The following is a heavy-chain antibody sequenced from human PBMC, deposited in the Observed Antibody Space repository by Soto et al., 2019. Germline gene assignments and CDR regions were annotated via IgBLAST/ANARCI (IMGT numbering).Heavy chain of an antibody. J-gene: IGHJ4*02. CDR1: GFTFSSYH. CDR2: INPDSTYI. CDR3: ARDPGRLRRSGYSDD. V-gene: IGHV3-21*06. Sequence: EVQLVESGGGLVEPGGSLRLSCAASGFTFSSYHVNWVRQAPGKGLEWVSSINPDSTYIYYADSVRGRFSISRDNAKNLGDLQMSSLRVEATAVYFCARDPGRLRRSGYSDDWGQGTRVPVSS. D-gene: IGHD1-26*01.